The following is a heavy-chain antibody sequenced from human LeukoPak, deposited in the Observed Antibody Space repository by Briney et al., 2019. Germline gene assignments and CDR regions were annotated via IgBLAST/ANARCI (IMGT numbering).Heavy chain of an antibody. Sequence: ASVKVSCKASGYTLTNYGISWVRQAPAQGLEWMGWISPYNGNTNYAQRLQGRVTMTPDTSTNTVYMDLRSLRSEDTAVYYCARAGGWAREDYKGYAFDIWGQGTVVTVSS. J-gene: IGHJ3*02. CDR3: ARAGGWAREDYKGYAFDI. CDR1: GYTLTNYG. V-gene: IGHV1-18*01. D-gene: IGHD6-19*01. CDR2: ISPYNGNT.